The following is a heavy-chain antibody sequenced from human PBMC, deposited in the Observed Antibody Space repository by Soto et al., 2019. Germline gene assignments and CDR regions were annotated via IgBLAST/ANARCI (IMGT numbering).Heavy chain of an antibody. D-gene: IGHD3-16*02. CDR2: IYYSGST. V-gene: IGHV4-59*08. CDR3: ARHTHTFGGVIEPKNNYYYYYMDV. J-gene: IGHJ6*03. CDR1: GGSISSYY. Sequence: SETLSLTCTVSGGSISSYYWSWIRQPPGKGLEWIGYIYYSGSTNYNPSLKSRVTISVDTSKNQFSLKLSSVTAADTAVYYCARHTHTFGGVIEPKNNYYYYYMDVWGKGTTVTVSS.